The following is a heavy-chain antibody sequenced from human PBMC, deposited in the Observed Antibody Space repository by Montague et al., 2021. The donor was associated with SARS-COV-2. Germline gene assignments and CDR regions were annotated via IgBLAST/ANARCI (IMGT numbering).Heavy chain of an antibody. J-gene: IGHJ4*02. CDR1: GFSPSTSGMC. V-gene: IGHV2-70*01. CDR2: IDWDDDK. CDR3: ARTHYDILAGYYIAFDY. Sequence: VKPTQTLTLTCTFSGFSPSTSGMCVSWIRQPPGKALEWLAHIDWDDDKYYSTSLKTRLTISKDTFKIQVVLTMTNMDPVDTATYYCARTHYDILAGYYIAFDYWGQGTLVTVSS. D-gene: IGHD3-9*01.